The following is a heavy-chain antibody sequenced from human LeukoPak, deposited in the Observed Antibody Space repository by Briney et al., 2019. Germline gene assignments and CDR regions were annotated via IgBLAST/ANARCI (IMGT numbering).Heavy chain of an antibody. Sequence: KSSETLALTCTVSGGSISSGGYSWTWIRQPPGKGLEWIGYMYHSGSTYYKPSLKSRVTISVDKSKNQHSLKLKSATAADTAVYYCARGKWYFDLWGRGTLVTVSS. J-gene: IGHJ2*01. CDR3: ARGKWYFDL. CDR1: GGSISSGGYS. CDR2: MYHSGST. V-gene: IGHV4-30-2*01.